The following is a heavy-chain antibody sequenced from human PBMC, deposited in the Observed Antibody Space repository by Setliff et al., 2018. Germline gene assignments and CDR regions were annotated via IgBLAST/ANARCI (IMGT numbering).Heavy chain of an antibody. CDR2: FDPEDGET. Sequence: ASVKVSCKVSGYTLTELSMHWVRQAPGKGLEWMGGFDPEDGETIYAQKFQGRVTMTEDTSTDTAYVELSSLRSEDTAVYYCATGVFFLGYCSSTSCQLDYWGQGTLVTSPQ. CDR1: GYTLTELS. D-gene: IGHD2-2*01. CDR3: ATGVFFLGYCSSTSCQLDY. V-gene: IGHV1-24*01. J-gene: IGHJ4*02.